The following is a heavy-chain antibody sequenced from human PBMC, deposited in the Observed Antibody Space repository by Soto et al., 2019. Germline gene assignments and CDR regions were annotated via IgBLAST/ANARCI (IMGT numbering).Heavy chain of an antibody. CDR1: GGSFTGSY. D-gene: IGHD2-15*01. CDR2: IKDGGST. V-gene: IGHV4-34*01. J-gene: IGHJ4*02. Sequence: QVQLQQSGAGLLKPSETLSLTCAVNGGSFTGSYWSWVRQPPGKGLEWIGEIKDGGSTNYSPSLRSRVTISADTSKKQFSLKVTSVTAADTAVYYCARGQEGVVATHWDQGTLVTVSS. CDR3: ARGQEGVVATH.